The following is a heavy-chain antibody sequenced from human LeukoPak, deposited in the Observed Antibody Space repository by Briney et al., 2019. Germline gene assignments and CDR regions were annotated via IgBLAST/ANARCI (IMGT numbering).Heavy chain of an antibody. CDR2: ISGSGGLT. CDR3: AKDWSSSTYNYHYDMDV. Sequence: GGSLRLSCAASKFTFRSYAMSWVRQAPGKGLEWVSAISGSGGLTFYADSAKGRFTVSRDNSKNTLYLQMNSLGAEDTAVYYCAKDWSSSTYNYHYDMDVWGQGTTVTVSS. V-gene: IGHV3-23*01. CDR1: KFTFRSYA. D-gene: IGHD2-2*01. J-gene: IGHJ6*02.